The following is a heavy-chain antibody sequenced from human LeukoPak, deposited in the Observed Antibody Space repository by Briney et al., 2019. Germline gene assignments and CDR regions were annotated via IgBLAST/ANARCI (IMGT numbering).Heavy chain of an antibody. J-gene: IGHJ6*03. CDR2: ICTSGST. D-gene: IGHD4-17*01. CDR1: GGSISSYY. Sequence: SETLSLTCTVSGGSISSYYWSWIRQPPGKGLEWIGYICTSGSTNYNPSLKSRVTISVDTSKNQFSLKLSSVTVADTAVYYCARSVYGDYYYYYMDVWGKGTTVTVSS. CDR3: ARSVYGDYYYYYMDV. V-gene: IGHV4-4*09.